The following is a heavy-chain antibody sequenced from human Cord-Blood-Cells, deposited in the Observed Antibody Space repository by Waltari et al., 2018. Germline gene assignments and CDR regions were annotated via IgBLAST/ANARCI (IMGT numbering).Heavy chain of an antibody. CDR2: IYYSGST. V-gene: IGHV4-31*03. D-gene: IGHD7-27*01. CDR3: ARSILETGIYKGDWYFDL. J-gene: IGHJ2*01. CDR1: GGSISSGGYY. Sequence: QVQLQESGPGLVKPSQTLSLTCTVSGGSISSGGYYWSWIRQHPGKGLEWIGYIYYSGSTYYNPSLKSRVTISVDTSKNQFSLKLSSVTAADTAVYYCARSILETGIYKGDWYFDLWGRGTLVTVSS.